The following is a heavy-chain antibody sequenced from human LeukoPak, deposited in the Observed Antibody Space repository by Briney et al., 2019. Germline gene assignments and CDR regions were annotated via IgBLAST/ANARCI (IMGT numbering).Heavy chain of an antibody. CDR3: AKDYYGGHSYSPFDY. J-gene: IGHJ4*02. CDR1: GFTFSTYA. CDR2: ISGSGGST. V-gene: IGHV3-23*01. Sequence: GGPLRLSCAASGFTFSTYAMTWVRHAPGKGLEWISLISGSGGSTSYADSVKGRFTISRDNSKNTLYLQMNSLRAEDAAVYYCAKDYYGGHSYSPFDYWGQGTLVTVSS. D-gene: IGHD5-18*01.